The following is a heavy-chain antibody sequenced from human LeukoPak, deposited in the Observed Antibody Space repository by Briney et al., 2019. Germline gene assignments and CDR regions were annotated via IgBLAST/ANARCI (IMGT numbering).Heavy chain of an antibody. CDR2: IIPIFGTA. J-gene: IGHJ4*02. CDR1: GGTFSSYA. CDR3: ARGPYNWNDGRYFDY. Sequence: SVKVSCKASGGTFSSYAISWVRQAPGQGLEWMGGIIPIFGTANYAQKFQGRVTITTDESTSTAYMELSSLRSEDTAVYYCARGPYNWNDGRYFDYWGQGALVTVSS. D-gene: IGHD1-20*01. V-gene: IGHV1-69*05.